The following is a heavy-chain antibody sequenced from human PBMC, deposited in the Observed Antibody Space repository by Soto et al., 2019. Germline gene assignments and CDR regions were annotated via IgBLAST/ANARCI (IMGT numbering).Heavy chain of an antibody. CDR1: GFSLSTSGVG. V-gene: IGHV2-5*02. J-gene: IGHJ4*02. Sequence: QITLKESGPTLVKPTQTLTLTCTFSGFSLSTSGVGVGWIRQPPGKALEWLVSIYWDDDKRYSPSLKSRLTTTKDTSKNQVVLTMTNMDPVDTATYYCAHRTTMVRGVYFDYWGQGTLVTVSS. CDR3: AHRTTMVRGVYFDY. D-gene: IGHD3-10*01. CDR2: IYWDDDK.